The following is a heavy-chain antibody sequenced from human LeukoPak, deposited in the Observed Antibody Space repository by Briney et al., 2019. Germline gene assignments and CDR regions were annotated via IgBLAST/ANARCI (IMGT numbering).Heavy chain of an antibody. CDR3: AYGYSYIAF. J-gene: IGHJ4*02. V-gene: IGHV1-69*13. CDR1: GGTFSSYV. CDR2: ITPIFGTT. Sequence: ASVKVSCKASGGTFSSYVFTWVRQAPGQGLEWMGGITPIFGTTDYAEKFQGRVTITADASTYTAFMELSSLRSEDSAVYYCAYGYSYIAFRGQGTLVTVSS. D-gene: IGHD5-18*01.